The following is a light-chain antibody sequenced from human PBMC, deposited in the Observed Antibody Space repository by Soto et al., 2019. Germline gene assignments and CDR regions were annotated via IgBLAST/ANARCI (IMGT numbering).Light chain of an antibody. CDR3: SSYTSSSTLV. CDR1: SSDVGGYNY. Sequence: QSALTQPASVSGSPGQSITISCSGTSSDVGGYNYVSWYQQHPGKAPKVMIFGVSNRPSGVSNRFSGSKSGNTASLTISGLQAEDEADYYCSSYTSSSTLVFGGRTKLTVL. J-gene: IGLJ3*02. V-gene: IGLV2-14*01. CDR2: GVS.